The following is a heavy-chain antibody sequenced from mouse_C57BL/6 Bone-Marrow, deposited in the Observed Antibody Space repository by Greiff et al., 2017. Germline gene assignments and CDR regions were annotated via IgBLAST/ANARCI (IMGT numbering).Heavy chain of an antibody. V-gene: IGHV14-4*01. J-gene: IGHJ4*01. CDR3: TPYSNYVGYYAMDY. CDR2: IDPANGDT. Sequence: EVQLQQSGAELVRPGASVKLSCTASGFNIKDDYMHWVKQRPDKGLEWIGWIDPANGDTEYATKFQGKATITADQSSITAYLPCSSLTSEDTAVYYCTPYSNYVGYYAMDYWGQGTSVTVSS. CDR1: GFNIKDDY. D-gene: IGHD2-5*01.